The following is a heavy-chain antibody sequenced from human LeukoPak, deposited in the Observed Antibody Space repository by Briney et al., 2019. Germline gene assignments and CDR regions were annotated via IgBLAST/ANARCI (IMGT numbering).Heavy chain of an antibody. Sequence: GASVKVSCKASGYTFTSYYMHWVRQAPGQGLEWMGIINPSGGSTSYAQKFQGRVTTTRDTSTSTVYMELSSLRSEDTAVYYCARGVGVVVPAASALDPWGQGTLVTVSS. CDR2: INPSGGST. CDR1: GYTFTSYY. J-gene: IGHJ5*02. V-gene: IGHV1-46*01. CDR3: ARGVGVVVPAASALDP. D-gene: IGHD2-2*01.